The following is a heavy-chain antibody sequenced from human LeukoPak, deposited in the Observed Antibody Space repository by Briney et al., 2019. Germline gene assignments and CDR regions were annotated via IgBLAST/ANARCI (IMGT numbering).Heavy chain of an antibody. J-gene: IGHJ4*02. CDR1: GFTFSSYT. CDR2: ISDDGNNA. D-gene: IGHD3-22*01. V-gene: IGHV3-30-3*01. CDR3: AKQSNNHYYEKASDY. Sequence: GGSLRLSCAASGFTFSSYTMHWVRQAPGKGLEWGAAISDDGNNAYYSDSAKGRLTISRDNSNNTLFLQVNSLRAEDTAVYFCAKQSNNHYYEKASDYWGQGTMVTVSS.